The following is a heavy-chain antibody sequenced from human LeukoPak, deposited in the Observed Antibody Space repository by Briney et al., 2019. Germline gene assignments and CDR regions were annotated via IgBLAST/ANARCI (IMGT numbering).Heavy chain of an antibody. V-gene: IGHV1-2*02. CDR3: ARASAGYSSGWRDY. CDR2: INPNSGGT. CDR1: RYTFNGYY. D-gene: IGHD6-19*01. J-gene: IGHJ4*02. Sequence: GASVKVSCKASRYTFNGYYMHWVRQAPGQGLEWMGWINPNSGGTNYAQKFQGRVTMTRDTSISTAYMELSRLRSGDTAVYYCARASAGYSSGWRDYGGQGTLVTVSS.